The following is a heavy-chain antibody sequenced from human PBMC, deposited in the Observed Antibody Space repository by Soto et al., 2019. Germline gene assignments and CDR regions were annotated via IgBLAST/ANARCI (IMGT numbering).Heavy chain of an antibody. D-gene: IGHD2-2*01. CDR1: GGSFSGYY. J-gene: IGHJ4*02. CDR3: TRGPTDRAPIVVVPAAMRFDY. Sequence: SETLSLTCAVYGGSFSGYYWSWIRQPPGKGLEWIGEINHSGSTNYNPSLKSRVTISVDTSKNQFSLKLSSVTAADTAVYYCTRGPTDRAPIVVVPAAMRFDYWGQGTLVTVSS. CDR2: INHSGST. V-gene: IGHV4-34*01.